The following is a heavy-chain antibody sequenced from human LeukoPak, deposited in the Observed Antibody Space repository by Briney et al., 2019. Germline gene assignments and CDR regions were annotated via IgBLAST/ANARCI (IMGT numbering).Heavy chain of an antibody. CDR1: GGSISSSSYY. D-gene: IGHD2-2*01. J-gene: IGHJ5*02. V-gene: IGHV4-39*07. CDR2: IYYSGST. Sequence: SETLSLTCTVSGGSISSSSYYWGWIRQPPGKGLEWIGSIYYSGSTNYNPSLKSRVTISVDTSKNQFSLKLSSVTAADTAVYYCAREGYCSSTSCYVGNWFDPWGQGTLVTVSS. CDR3: AREGYCSSTSCYVGNWFDP.